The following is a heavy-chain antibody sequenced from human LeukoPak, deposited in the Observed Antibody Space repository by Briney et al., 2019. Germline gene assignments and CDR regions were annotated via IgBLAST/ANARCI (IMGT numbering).Heavy chain of an antibody. V-gene: IGHV3-66*01. J-gene: IGHJ4*02. CDR2: IYSGGST. D-gene: IGHD3-22*01. Sequence: GGSLRLSCAASGFTVSSNYMSWVRQAPGKGLEWVSVIYSGGSTYYADSVKSRFTISRDNSKNTLYLQMNSLRAEDTAVYYCARAGNHYDSSGKTDYWGQGTLVTVSS. CDR1: GFTVSSNY. CDR3: ARAGNHYDSSGKTDY.